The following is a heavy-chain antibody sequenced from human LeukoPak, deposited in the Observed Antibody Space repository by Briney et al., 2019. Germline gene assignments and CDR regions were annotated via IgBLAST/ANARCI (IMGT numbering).Heavy chain of an antibody. V-gene: IGHV1-69*05. CDR3: ARVSLAAAGPFDY. D-gene: IGHD6-13*01. Sequence: SVKVSCKASGGTFSSYAISWVRQAPGQGLEWMGGIIPIFGTANYAQKFQGRVTITTDKSTSTAYMELSSLRSEDTAVYYCARVSLAAAGPFDYWGQGTLVTVSS. J-gene: IGHJ4*02. CDR2: IIPIFGTA. CDR1: GGTFSSYA.